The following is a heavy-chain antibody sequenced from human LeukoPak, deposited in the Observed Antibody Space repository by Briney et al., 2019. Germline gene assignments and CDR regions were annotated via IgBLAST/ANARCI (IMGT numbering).Heavy chain of an antibody. Sequence: PSETLSLTCAVYGGSLSSYYWSWIRQPPGKGLEWIGYIYYSGSTNYNPSLKSRVTISVDTSKNQFSLKLSSVTAADTAVYYCARSSWIQYLVDYWGQGTLVTVSS. CDR1: GGSLSSYY. J-gene: IGHJ4*02. V-gene: IGHV4-59*01. D-gene: IGHD5-18*01. CDR3: ARSSWIQYLVDY. CDR2: IYYSGST.